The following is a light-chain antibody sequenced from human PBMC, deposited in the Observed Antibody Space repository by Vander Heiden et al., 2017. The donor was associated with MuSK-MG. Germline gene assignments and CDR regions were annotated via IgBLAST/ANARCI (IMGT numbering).Light chain of an antibody. CDR3: QAWDSTTVV. V-gene: IGLV3-1*01. CDR2: QDT. J-gene: IGLJ2*01. Sequence: SYDLTQPPSVSVSPGQTASITCSGDKLGDKYACWYQQRPGQSPVLVIYQDTKRPSGIPERFSGSNSGNTATLTISGTQAMDEADYYCQAWDSTTVVFGGGNKLNVL. CDR1: KLGDKY.